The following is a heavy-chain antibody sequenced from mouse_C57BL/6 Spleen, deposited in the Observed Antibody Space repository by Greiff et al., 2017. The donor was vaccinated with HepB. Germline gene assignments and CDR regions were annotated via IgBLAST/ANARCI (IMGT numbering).Heavy chain of an antibody. Sequence: DVHLVESGGDLVKPGGSLKLSCAASGFTFSSYGMSWVRQTPDKRLEWVATISSGGSYTYYPDSVKGRFTISRDNAKNTLYLQMSSLKSEDTAMYYCASLTTVVARAFDYWGQGTTLTVSS. J-gene: IGHJ2*01. V-gene: IGHV5-6*01. CDR1: GFTFSSYG. D-gene: IGHD1-1*01. CDR2: ISSGGSYT. CDR3: ASLTTVVARAFDY.